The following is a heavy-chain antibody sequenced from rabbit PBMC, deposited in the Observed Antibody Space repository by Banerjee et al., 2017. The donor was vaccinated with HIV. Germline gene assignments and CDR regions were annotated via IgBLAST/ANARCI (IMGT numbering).Heavy chain of an antibody. J-gene: IGHJ4*01. CDR1: GFSFSSNYW. D-gene: IGHD4-1*01. V-gene: IGHV1S40*01. Sequence: QSLEESGGDLVKPGASLTLTCTASGFSFSSNYWICWVRQAPGKGLEWIGCINTGSSDTAYYASWAKGRFTISSDNAQNTVFLQMTSLTAADTATYFCVRVVAGVYFNLWGPGTLVTVS. CDR3: VRVVAGVYFNL. CDR2: INTGSSDTA.